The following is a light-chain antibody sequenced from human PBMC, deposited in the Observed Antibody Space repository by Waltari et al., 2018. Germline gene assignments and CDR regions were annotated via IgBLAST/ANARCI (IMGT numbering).Light chain of an antibody. CDR1: SSTLGSNY. CDR3: AAWDDSLSGPV. V-gene: IGLV1-47*01. J-gene: IGLJ3*02. CDR2: RKK. Sequence: QSVLTQPPSASGTPGQRATISCSGSSSTLGSNYVNWYQRLPGTAPKLLIYRKKQRPSGVPDRFSGSKSGTSASLAISGLRSEDEADYYCAAWDDSLSGPVFGGGTKLTVL.